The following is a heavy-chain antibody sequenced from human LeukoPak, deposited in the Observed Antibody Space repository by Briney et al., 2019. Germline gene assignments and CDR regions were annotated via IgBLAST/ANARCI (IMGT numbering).Heavy chain of an antibody. CDR3: ARDSSTGYYDSSGYLSDY. J-gene: IGHJ4*02. Sequence: GGSLRLSCAASGFTFSSYAMHWVRQAPGKGLEWVAVISYDGSNKYYADSVKGRITISRDNSKNTLYLQMNSLRAEDTAVYYCARDSSTGYYDSSGYLSDYWGQGTLVTVSS. CDR2: ISYDGSNK. CDR1: GFTFSSYA. D-gene: IGHD3-22*01. V-gene: IGHV3-30-3*01.